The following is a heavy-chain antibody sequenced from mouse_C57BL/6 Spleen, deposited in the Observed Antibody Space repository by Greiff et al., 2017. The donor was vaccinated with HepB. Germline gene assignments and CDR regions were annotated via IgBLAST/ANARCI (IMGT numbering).Heavy chain of an antibody. Sequence: EVQLQQSGTVLARPGASVKMSCKTSGYTFTSYWMHWVNQRPGQGLEWIGAIYPGNSDTSYNQKFKGKAKLTAVTSASSAYMELSSLTNEDSAVYYCTTNGSSYDWYFDVWGTGTTVTVSS. CDR3: TTNGSSYDWYFDV. D-gene: IGHD1-1*01. CDR1: GYTFTSYW. V-gene: IGHV1-5*01. J-gene: IGHJ1*03. CDR2: IYPGNSDT.